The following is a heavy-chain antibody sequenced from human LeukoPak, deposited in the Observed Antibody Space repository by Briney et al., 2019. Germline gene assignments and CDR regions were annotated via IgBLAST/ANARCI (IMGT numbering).Heavy chain of an antibody. V-gene: IGHV1-18*01. J-gene: IGHJ4*02. CDR2: ISAYSGDT. D-gene: IGHD2-2*01. CDR3: ASTTGSDAGGYAY. Sequence: ASVKVSCKASGYTFTKYGITWVRQAPGQGLEWMGWISAYSGDTNYEQMLQDRVTVTMDTSTRTAYMVLRTLRSDDSAVYYCASTTGSDAGGYAYWGQGTLVTVSS. CDR1: GYTFTKYG.